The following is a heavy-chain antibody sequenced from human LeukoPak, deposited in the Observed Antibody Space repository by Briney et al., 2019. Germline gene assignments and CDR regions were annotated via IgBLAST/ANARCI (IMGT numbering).Heavy chain of an antibody. J-gene: IGHJ4*02. CDR2: SSGSGRTI. CDR3: PKNVMVKRYIDY. D-gene: IGHD5-18*01. Sequence: QPGGSMRISCAASGFILSNHAMSWFRQAPGKGLQWIAVSSGSGRTIEYEDSVKGRFTISRDNSKNTLSRQMNSLRVEDTAIYYCPKNVMVKRYIDYWGQGTVVTVSS. CDR1: GFILSNHA. V-gene: IGHV3-23*01.